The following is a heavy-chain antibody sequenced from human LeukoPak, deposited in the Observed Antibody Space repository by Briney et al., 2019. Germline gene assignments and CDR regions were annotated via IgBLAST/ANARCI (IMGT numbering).Heavy chain of an antibody. Sequence: GGSLRLSCAASGFTFSSYGMHWVRQAPGKGLEWVAFIRYEGSTKYYTDSVKGRFTISRDNVKNVLYFQMNSLRPEDTALYYCAKDLSSAITSALVLDVWGQGTTVIVS. J-gene: IGHJ6*02. D-gene: IGHD3-22*01. CDR1: GFTFSSYG. CDR2: IRYEGSTK. V-gene: IGHV3-30*02. CDR3: AKDLSSAITSALVLDV.